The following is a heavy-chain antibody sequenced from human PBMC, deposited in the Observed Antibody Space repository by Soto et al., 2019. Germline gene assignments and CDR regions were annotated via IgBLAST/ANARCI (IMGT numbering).Heavy chain of an antibody. CDR2: ISYDENNK. CDR3: AKNVRRNAMIMEIDY. Sequence: GGSLRLSCAASGFTFSSYGMHWVRQAPGKGLECVAVISYDENNKYYADSVKGRFTISRDNSKNTLYLQMNSLRAEDTAVYYCAKNVRRNAMIMEIDYWGQGTLVTVSS. CDR1: GFTFSSYG. J-gene: IGHJ4*02. V-gene: IGHV3-30*18. D-gene: IGHD3-16*01.